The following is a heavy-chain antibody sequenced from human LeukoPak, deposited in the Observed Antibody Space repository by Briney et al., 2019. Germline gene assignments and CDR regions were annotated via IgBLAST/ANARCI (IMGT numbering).Heavy chain of an antibody. V-gene: IGHV4-38-2*02. Sequence: PSETLSLTCTVSDYSISNTYYWGWIRQPPGKGLEWIGSIHHSGNTYYNPSRKSRVTISVDTSKNQFSLKLSSVTAADTAVYYCARSRRLLAAYPKYFDFWGQGTLVTVSS. CDR2: IHHSGNT. CDR1: DYSISNTYY. CDR3: ARSRRLLAAYPKYFDF. J-gene: IGHJ4*02. D-gene: IGHD2-15*01.